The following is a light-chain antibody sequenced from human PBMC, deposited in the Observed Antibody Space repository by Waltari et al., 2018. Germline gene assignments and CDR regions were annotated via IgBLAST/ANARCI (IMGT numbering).Light chain of an antibody. V-gene: IGKV3-11*01. CDR1: RSFMPY. CDR2: DAS. Sequence: VLPQSPATLSLSPGERATLSCRPIRSFMPYLTWYQQKPGQAPRLLIYDASKRATGIPARFSGSVSGTDFALTISSVEPEDCAVYYCQQRGNWRLTFGQGTRLEIK. J-gene: IGKJ5*01. CDR3: QQRGNWRLT.